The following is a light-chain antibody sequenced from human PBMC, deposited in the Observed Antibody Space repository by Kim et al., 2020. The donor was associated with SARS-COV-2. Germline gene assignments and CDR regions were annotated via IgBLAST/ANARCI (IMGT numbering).Light chain of an antibody. CDR3: ATWDDSLNGPV. CDR1: SSNIGSNS. Sequence: GQTITISCTGRSSNIGSNSVNCYQQLPGTAPRLLIYANNQRPSGVPARFSGSKSGTSASLAISGLQSEDEADYYCATWDDSLNGPVFGGGTQLTVL. J-gene: IGLJ3*02. V-gene: IGLV1-44*01. CDR2: ANN.